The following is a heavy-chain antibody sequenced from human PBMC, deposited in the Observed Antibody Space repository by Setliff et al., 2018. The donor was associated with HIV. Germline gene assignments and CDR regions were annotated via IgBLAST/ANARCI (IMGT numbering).Heavy chain of an antibody. CDR2: IYYSGST. J-gene: IGHJ4*02. D-gene: IGHD5-18*01. Sequence: PSETLSLTCIDSGGSISSSSSYWGWIRQPPGKGLEWIGNIYYSGSTYYNPSLKSRVTISVDTSKNQFSLRLSSVTAAGTAVYYCARTRGYTYGYTDSWGQGTLVT. V-gene: IGHV4-39*01. CDR3: ARTRGYTYGYTDS. CDR1: GGSISSSSSY.